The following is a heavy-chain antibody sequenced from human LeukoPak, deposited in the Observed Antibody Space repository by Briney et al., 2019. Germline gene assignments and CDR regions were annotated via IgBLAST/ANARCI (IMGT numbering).Heavy chain of an antibody. Sequence: TGGSLRLSCAASGFTFGDYGMGWVRQAPGKGLEWVSGINWNGGSTGYADSVKGRFTISRDNAKNSLYLQMNSLRAEDTALYYCARGGWFGELLFDYWGQGTLVTVSS. V-gene: IGHV3-20*04. CDR1: GFTFGDYG. CDR3: ARGGWFGELLFDY. D-gene: IGHD3-10*01. J-gene: IGHJ4*02. CDR2: INWNGGST.